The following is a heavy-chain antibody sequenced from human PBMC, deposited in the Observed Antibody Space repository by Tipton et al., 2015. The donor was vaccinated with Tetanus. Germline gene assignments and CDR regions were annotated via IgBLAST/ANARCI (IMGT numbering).Heavy chain of an antibody. J-gene: IGHJ4*02. Sequence: QLVQSGAEVKKPGASVKVSCKASSYTFNTFGVSWVRQAPGQGLEWIGWISVYNGNTNYGQNVQGRVTMTTDTPTSTAYMELRSLRSDDTAVYYCARVPTNPLAVDRPTDYWGQGTLVTVSS. D-gene: IGHD6-19*01. CDR2: ISVYNGNT. V-gene: IGHV1-18*01. CDR3: ARVPTNPLAVDRPTDY. CDR1: SYTFNTFG.